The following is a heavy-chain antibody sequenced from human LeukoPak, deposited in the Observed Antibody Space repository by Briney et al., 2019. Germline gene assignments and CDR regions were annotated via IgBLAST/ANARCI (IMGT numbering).Heavy chain of an antibody. D-gene: IGHD6-25*01. Sequence: SQTLSLTCTVSGGSISSYFWSWIRQPPGEGLEWIGYIYYSGSTNYNPSLTSRVTISVDTSKNQFSLKLSSVTAADTAVYYCASARLGSGLEGAFDIWGQGTMVTVSS. J-gene: IGHJ3*02. CDR2: IYYSGST. V-gene: IGHV4-59*01. CDR3: ASARLGSGLEGAFDI. CDR1: GGSISSYF.